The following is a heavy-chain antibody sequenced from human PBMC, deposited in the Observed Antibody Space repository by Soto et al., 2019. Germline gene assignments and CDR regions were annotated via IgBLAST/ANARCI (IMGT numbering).Heavy chain of an antibody. CDR2: IYPGDSDT. D-gene: IGHD5-12*01. V-gene: IGHV5-51*01. CDR3: ATSTVSYVDIVSSTTRGYFDH. Sequence: GESLKISCEGSGYNFNTYWISWVRQMPGKALEWMALIYPGDSDTRYSPSFEGQVTLSVDRSISTAYLQWSSMKASDTAIYYCATSTVSYVDIVSSTTRGYFDHWGQGTLVTVSS. CDR1: GYNFNTYW. J-gene: IGHJ4*02.